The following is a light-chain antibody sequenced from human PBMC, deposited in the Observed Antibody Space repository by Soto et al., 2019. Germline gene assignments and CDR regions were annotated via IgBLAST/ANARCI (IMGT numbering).Light chain of an antibody. CDR2: GSS. CDR1: QTVSGNY. CDR3: QQYGSSPQYT. Sequence: EIVLTQSPGILSLSPGERATLSCRASQTVSGNYLACYQQKPGQSPRLLIYGSSDRATVIPDRFSGSGSGTDFTLTINRVEPEDFAVYYCQQYGSSPQYTFGQGTTLEI. J-gene: IGKJ2*01. V-gene: IGKV3-20*01.